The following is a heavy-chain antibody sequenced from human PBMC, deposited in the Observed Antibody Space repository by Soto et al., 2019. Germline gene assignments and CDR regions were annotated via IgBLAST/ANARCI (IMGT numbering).Heavy chain of an antibody. D-gene: IGHD1-26*01. V-gene: IGHV1-18*01. J-gene: IGHJ1*01. CDR3: ARDVGRGSKLSDYFQH. CDR2: ISAYNGNT. Sequence: GASEKVSCKASGYTFTSYGISWVRQAPGQGLEWMGWISAYNGNTNYAQKLQGRVTMTTDTSTSTAYMELRSLRSGDTAVYYCARDVGRGSKLSDYFQHWGQGTLVTVSS. CDR1: GYTFTSYG.